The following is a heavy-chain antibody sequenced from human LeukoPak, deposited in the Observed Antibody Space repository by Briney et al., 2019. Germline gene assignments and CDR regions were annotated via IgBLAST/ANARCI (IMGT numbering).Heavy chain of an antibody. J-gene: IGHJ6*02. CDR2: IYSGGST. D-gene: IGHD2-2*01. V-gene: IGHV3-66*01. Sequence: PGGSLRLSCAASGFTVSSNYMSWVRQAPGRGLEWVSVIYSGGSTYYADSVKGRFTISRDNSKNALYLQMDSLRAEDTAVYYCARDWGYCSSTSCYHYGMDVWGQGTTVTVSS. CDR1: GFTVSSNY. CDR3: ARDWGYCSSTSCYHYGMDV.